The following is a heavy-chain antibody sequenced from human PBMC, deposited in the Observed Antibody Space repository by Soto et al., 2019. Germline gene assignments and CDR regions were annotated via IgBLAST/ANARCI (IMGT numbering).Heavy chain of an antibody. CDR2: VSIGGST. CDR3: AKRRGAGGHFDY. D-gene: IGHD2-15*01. Sequence: DVQLLESGGGLVQPEGSLRLSCAASGFTFSSYAMGWVRQGPGKGLEWVAVVSIGGSTHYADSVRGRFTISRDYSKNTLSLQMNSLTPEDTAVYFCAKRRGAGGHFDYWGQGALVTVSS. J-gene: IGHJ4*02. V-gene: IGHV3-23*01. CDR1: GFTFSSYA.